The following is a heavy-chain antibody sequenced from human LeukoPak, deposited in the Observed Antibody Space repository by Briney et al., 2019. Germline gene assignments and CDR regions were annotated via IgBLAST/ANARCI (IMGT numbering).Heavy chain of an antibody. CDR3: AKDRGSYYAVAFDI. Sequence: PGGSLRLSCVASEFTFSNYWMHWVRQAPGKGLAWVSRINSDGSSTSYADSVKGRFTISRDNSKNTLYLQMNSLRAEDTAVYYCAKDRGSYYAVAFDIWGQGTMVTVSS. D-gene: IGHD1-26*01. CDR1: EFTFSNYW. V-gene: IGHV3-74*01. CDR2: INSDGSST. J-gene: IGHJ3*02.